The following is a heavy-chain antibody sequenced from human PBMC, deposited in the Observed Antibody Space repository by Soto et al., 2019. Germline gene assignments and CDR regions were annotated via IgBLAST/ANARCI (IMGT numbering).Heavy chain of an antibody. D-gene: IGHD6-13*01. V-gene: IGHV4-39*01. CDR3: ARQKRGSSSWPFEH. CDR2: IYYTGTT. Sequence: QLQLQESGPALVKPSETLSLTCTVSGDSIPTNRYYWGWIRQPPGKGLEWCGPIYYTGTTYYNPSLKSRGTVSVDTSKNQVSLRLTSVTATDTAVYYCARQKRGSSSWPFEHWGQGTLVTVSS. J-gene: IGHJ4*02. CDR1: GDSIPTNRYY.